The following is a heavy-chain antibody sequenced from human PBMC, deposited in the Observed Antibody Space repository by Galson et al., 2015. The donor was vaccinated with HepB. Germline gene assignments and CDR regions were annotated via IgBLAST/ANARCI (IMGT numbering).Heavy chain of an antibody. Sequence: SLRLSCAASGFTFSSYAMHWVRQAPGKGLEWVAVISYDGSNKLYANSVKGRFTISRDNYKNTLYLQMNSLRAEDTAVYYCARDQTGHQVVDGPFDYWGQGTLVTVSS. J-gene: IGHJ4*02. D-gene: IGHD3-22*01. CDR3: ARDQTGHQVVDGPFDY. CDR1: GFTFSSYA. CDR2: ISYDGSNK. V-gene: IGHV3-30-3*01.